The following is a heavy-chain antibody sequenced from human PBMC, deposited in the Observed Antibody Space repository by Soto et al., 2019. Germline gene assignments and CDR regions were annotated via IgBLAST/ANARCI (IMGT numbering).Heavy chain of an antibody. V-gene: IGHV3-15*01. Sequence: LRLSCAASGFTFSNAWMSWVRQAPGKGLEWVGRIKSKTDGGTTDYAAPVKGRFTISRDDSKNTLYLQMNSLKTEDTAVYYCTTDIPWNNAGLFDYWGQGTLVTVSS. CDR1: GFTFSNAW. D-gene: IGHD1-1*01. CDR2: IKSKTDGGTT. CDR3: TTDIPWNNAGLFDY. J-gene: IGHJ4*02.